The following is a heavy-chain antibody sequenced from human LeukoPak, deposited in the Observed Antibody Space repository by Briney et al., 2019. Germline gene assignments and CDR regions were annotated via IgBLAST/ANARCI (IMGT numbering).Heavy chain of an antibody. D-gene: IGHD2-21*02. CDR3: ARPRSNGGDRGLDH. Sequence: SETLRLSCAVSGVAFSNSWYDWVWIRQPPGNGLEWIGSASWSGSTYYNPSLESRVIISVDTSKNQFYLRLSSVTAADTAIYYCARPRSNGGDRGLDHWGQGTLVAVSS. CDR2: ASWSGST. V-gene: IGHV4-39*01. J-gene: IGHJ5*02. CDR1: GVAFSNSWYD.